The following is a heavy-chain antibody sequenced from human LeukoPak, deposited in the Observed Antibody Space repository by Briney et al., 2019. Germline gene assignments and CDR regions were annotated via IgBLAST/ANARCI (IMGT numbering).Heavy chain of an antibody. J-gene: IGHJ4*02. CDR1: GGSISSYY. Sequence: SETLSLTCTVSGGSISSYYWSWIRQPPGKGLEWIGHIYYSGSTNYNPSLKSRVTISVDTSKNQFSLKLSSVTAADTAVYYCARSYYYDSSGYFFDYWGQGTLVTVSS. CDR3: ARSYYYDSSGYFFDY. CDR2: IYYSGST. D-gene: IGHD3-22*01. V-gene: IGHV4-59*01.